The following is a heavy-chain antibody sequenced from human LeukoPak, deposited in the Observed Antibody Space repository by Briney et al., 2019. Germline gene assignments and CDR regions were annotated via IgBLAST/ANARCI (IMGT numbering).Heavy chain of an antibody. Sequence: GGSLRLSCAASGFTFDDYGMSWVRQAPGKGLEYVSAISSNGGSTYYANSVKGRFTISRDNSKNTLYLQMGSLRAEDMAVYYCARAGRGYSYDRVRGASDYWGQGTLVTVSS. V-gene: IGHV3-64*01. J-gene: IGHJ4*02. CDR3: ARAGRGYSYDRVRGASDY. CDR1: GFTFDDYG. D-gene: IGHD5-18*01. CDR2: ISSNGGST.